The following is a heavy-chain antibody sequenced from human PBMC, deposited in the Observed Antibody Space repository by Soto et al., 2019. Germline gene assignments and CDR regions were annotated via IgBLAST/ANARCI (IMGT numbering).Heavy chain of an antibody. Sequence: PSETLSLTCAVYGGSFSGYDWTWIRQPPGTGLEWIGEINHSGSSNYNPSLKSRVTISVDTSKNQFSLKLTSVTAADTAVYYCARDKIPGLFDYWGQGTLVTVSS. CDR1: GGSFSGYD. J-gene: IGHJ4*02. D-gene: IGHD2-21*01. CDR3: ARDKIPGLFDY. V-gene: IGHV4-34*01. CDR2: INHSGSS.